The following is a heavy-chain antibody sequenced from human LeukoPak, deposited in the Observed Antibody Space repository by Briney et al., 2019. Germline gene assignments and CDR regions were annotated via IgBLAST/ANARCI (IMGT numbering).Heavy chain of an antibody. D-gene: IGHD5-12*01. CDR2: IKQDGSEK. CDR3: AKVPSLVATIKPRP. CDR1: GFTFSSYW. V-gene: IGHV3-7*03. J-gene: IGHJ4*02. Sequence: GGSLRLSCAASGFTFSSYWMSWVRQAPGKGLEWVANIKQDGSEKYYVDSVKGRFTISRDNAKNSLYLQMNSLRAEDTAVYYCAKVPSLVATIKPRPWGQGTLVTVSS.